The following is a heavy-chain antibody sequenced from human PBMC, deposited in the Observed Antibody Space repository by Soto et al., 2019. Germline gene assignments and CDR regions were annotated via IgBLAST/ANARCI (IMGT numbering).Heavy chain of an antibody. CDR2: IIPLFGTA. V-gene: IGHV1-69*01. CDR3: AINEGTDGYTFAY. CDR1: GGTFSTYD. J-gene: IGHJ4*02. Sequence: QVQLVQSGAEVKKPGSSVKVSCKASGGTFSTYDICWVRQAPGHGLEWMGGIIPLFGTANYAQKFQGRATIIADESTRTASMELRRLRSEDTAVYYCAINEGTDGYTFAYWGQGTLFNVAA. D-gene: IGHD5-12*01.